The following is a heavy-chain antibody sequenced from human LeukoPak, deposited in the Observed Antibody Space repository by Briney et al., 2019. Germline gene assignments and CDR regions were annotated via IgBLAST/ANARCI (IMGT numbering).Heavy chain of an antibody. CDR2: IYYSGST. J-gene: IGHJ4*02. CDR3: ARDGGVPAAMDY. Sequence: SQTLSLTCTVSGGSISSGGYYWSWIRQHPGKGLEWIGYIYYSGSTYYNLSLKSRVTISVDTSKNQFSLKLSSVTAADTAVYYCARDGGVPAAMDYWGQGTLVTVSS. CDR1: GGSISSGGYY. V-gene: IGHV4-31*03. D-gene: IGHD2-2*01.